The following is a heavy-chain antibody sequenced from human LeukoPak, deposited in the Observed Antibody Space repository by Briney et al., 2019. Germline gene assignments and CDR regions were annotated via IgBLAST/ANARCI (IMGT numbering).Heavy chain of an antibody. CDR3: VRDSYDSSGYYDY. V-gene: IGHV1-69*13. CDR2: IIPIFGTA. Sequence: SVKVSCKASGGTLSSYAISWVRQAPGQGLEWMGGIIPIFGTANYAQKFQGRVTITADESTSTAYMELSSLRSEDTAVYYCVRDSYDSSGYYDYWGQGTLVTVSS. D-gene: IGHD3-22*01. CDR1: GGTLSSYA. J-gene: IGHJ4*02.